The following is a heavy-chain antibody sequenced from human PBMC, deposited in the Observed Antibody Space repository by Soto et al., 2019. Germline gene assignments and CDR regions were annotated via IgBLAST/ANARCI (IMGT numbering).Heavy chain of an antibody. V-gene: IGHV4-34*02. CDR3: XXXXXXXPXXFDF. J-gene: IGHJ3*01. CDR2: ATPYGRS. Sequence: QVQLQQWGAGLLKPSETLSLTCAVYGXXXXXXXXXXXXXXXXKGLEWIGEATPYGRSNYNPSLKSRVTISKDTSKNQFSLEXXSLTXAXTXVXXXXXXXXXXPXXFDFXXQGAMVTVSS. CDR1: GXXXXXXX.